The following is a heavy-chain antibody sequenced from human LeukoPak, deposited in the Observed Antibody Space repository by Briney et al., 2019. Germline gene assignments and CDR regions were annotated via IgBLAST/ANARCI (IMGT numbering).Heavy chain of an antibody. V-gene: IGHV3-21*01. CDR2: ISISSSYI. D-gene: IGHD3-10*01. J-gene: IGHJ4*02. Sequence: GGSLRLSCAASGFTFSSYRVNWVRQAPGKGLEWVSSISISSSYIYYADSAKGRFTISRDNAKNSLYLQMNSLRAEDTAVYYCAREGYYESGNYYKVMGFDYWGQGTLVTVSS. CDR3: AREGYYESGNYYKVMGFDY. CDR1: GFTFSSYR.